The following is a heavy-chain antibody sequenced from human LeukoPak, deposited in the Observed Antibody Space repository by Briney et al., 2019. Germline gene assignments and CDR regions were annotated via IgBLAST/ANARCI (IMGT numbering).Heavy chain of an antibody. J-gene: IGHJ6*02. V-gene: IGHV3-9*01. CDR3: ARAQGLYYYYYGMDV. D-gene: IGHD3/OR15-3a*01. Sequence: GGSLRLSCAASGFTFDDYVMHWVRQAPGKGLEWVSGISWNSGSMDYADSVKGRFTISRDSAKNSLYLQMNSLRAEDTALYYCARAQGLYYYYYGMDVWGQGTTVTVSS. CDR1: GFTFDDYV. CDR2: ISWNSGSM.